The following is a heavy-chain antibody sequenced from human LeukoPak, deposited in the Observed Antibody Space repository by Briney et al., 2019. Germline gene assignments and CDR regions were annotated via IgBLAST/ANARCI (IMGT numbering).Heavy chain of an antibody. J-gene: IGHJ4*02. Sequence: ASVKVSCKASGYTFTDYYMYWVQQAPGKRLEWMGRIDPEDDETIYAEKFQGRVTISVDTSTDTAYMELSSLRSEDTAVYYCATDSGYCSSVRCDPRPLEYWGQGTLVTVSS. V-gene: IGHV1-69-2*01. CDR2: IDPEDDET. CDR3: ATDSGYCSSVRCDPRPLEY. D-gene: IGHD2-2*01. CDR1: GYTFTDYY.